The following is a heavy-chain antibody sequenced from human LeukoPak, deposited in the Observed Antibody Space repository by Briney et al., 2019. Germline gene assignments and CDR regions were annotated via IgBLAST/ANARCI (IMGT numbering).Heavy chain of an antibody. D-gene: IGHD5-24*01. V-gene: IGHV1-2*06. CDR1: GYTFTGYY. CDR3: ARGSRWLQLTEFDY. J-gene: IGHJ4*02. CDR2: INPNSGGT. Sequence: ASVKVSCKASGYTFTGYYMHWVRQAPGQGLEWMGRINPNSGGTNYAQKFQGRVTMTRDTSISTAYMEVSSLRSDETAVYYCARGSRWLQLTEFDYRGQGTLVIVSS.